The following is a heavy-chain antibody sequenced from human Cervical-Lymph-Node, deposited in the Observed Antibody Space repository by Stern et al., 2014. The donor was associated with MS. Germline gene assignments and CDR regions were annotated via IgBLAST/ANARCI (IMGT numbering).Heavy chain of an antibody. CDR3: AKRDPLKYCDF. CDR2: INGAGANT. V-gene: IGHV3-23*04. CDR1: GFTFSDYA. Sequence: VQLVQSGGGLVQPGGSLRLSCAASGFTFSDYAMSWVRPAPGQGLEWVSTINGAGANTYYADSVKGRFTISRDNSKNTLSLQMNSLRAEDTALYYCAKRDPLKYCDFWGRGTLVTVST. J-gene: IGHJ2*01.